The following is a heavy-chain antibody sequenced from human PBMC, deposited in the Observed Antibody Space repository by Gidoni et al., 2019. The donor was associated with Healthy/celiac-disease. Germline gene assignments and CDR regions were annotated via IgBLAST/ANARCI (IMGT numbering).Heavy chain of an antibody. CDR2: IYYSGST. Sequence: QVQLQESGPGLVKPSQTLSLTCTFSGGSIRSGGYYWSWIRQHPGKGLEWIGYIYYSGSTYYNPSLKSRVTISVDTSKNQFSLKLSSVTAADTAVYYCASNSIGPYYYGMDVWGQGTTVTVSS. CDR3: ASNSIGPYYYGMDV. J-gene: IGHJ6*02. D-gene: IGHD1-20*01. V-gene: IGHV4-31*03. CDR1: GGSIRSGGYY.